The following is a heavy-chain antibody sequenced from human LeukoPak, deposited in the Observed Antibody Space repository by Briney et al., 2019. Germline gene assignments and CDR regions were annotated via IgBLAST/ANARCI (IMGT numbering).Heavy chain of an antibody. CDR3: ARGISRIQLWHKGRAKDAFDI. CDR1: GFTFSSYS. D-gene: IGHD5-18*01. J-gene: IGHJ3*02. Sequence: PGGSLRLSCAASGFTFSSYSMNWVRQAPGKGLEWVSSISSSSSYIYYADSVKGRFTISRDNAKNSLYLQMNSLRAEDTAVYYCARGISRIQLWHKGRAKDAFDIWGQGTMVTVSS. CDR2: ISSSSSYI. V-gene: IGHV3-21*01.